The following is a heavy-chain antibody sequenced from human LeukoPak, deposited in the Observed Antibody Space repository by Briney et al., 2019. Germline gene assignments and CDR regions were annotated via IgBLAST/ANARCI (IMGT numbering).Heavy chain of an antibody. Sequence: PGRSLRLSCAASGFTFSSYAMHWVRQAPGKGLEWVAVISYDGTNKYYADSVKGRFTISRDNAKNSLYLQLNSLRDEDTAVYYCAKYSGSSDAFDIWGQGTMVTVSS. CDR1: GFTFSSYA. D-gene: IGHD1-26*01. J-gene: IGHJ3*02. V-gene: IGHV3-30-3*02. CDR3: AKYSGSSDAFDI. CDR2: ISYDGTNK.